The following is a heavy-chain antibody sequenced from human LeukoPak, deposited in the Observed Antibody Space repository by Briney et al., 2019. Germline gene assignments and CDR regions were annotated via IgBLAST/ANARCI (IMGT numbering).Heavy chain of an antibody. CDR3: ARDGAGRSFYY. CDR2: INHSGST. J-gene: IGHJ4*02. CDR1: GGSFSGYY. V-gene: IGHV4-34*01. Sequence: SETLSLTCAVYGGSFSGYYWSWIRQPPGKGLEWIGEINHSGSTNYNPSLKSRVTISLDTSNNLFSLRLSSVTAADTAIYYCARDGAGRSFYYWGQGTLVTVSS. D-gene: IGHD5-24*01.